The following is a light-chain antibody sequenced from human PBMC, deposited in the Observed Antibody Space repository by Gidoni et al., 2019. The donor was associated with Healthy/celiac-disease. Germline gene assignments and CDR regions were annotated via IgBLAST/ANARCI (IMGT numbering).Light chain of an antibody. CDR1: QSVLYSSNNKNY. CDR3: QQYYSTPYT. J-gene: IGKJ2*01. CDR2: WAS. Sequence: DIVMTQSPDSLAVSLGERATINCKSSQSVLYSSNNKNYLAWYQQKAGQPPKLLIYWASTRESGVPDRFSGSGSRTDFTLTISRLQAEDVAVYYCQQYYSTPYTFGQGTKLEIK. V-gene: IGKV4-1*01.